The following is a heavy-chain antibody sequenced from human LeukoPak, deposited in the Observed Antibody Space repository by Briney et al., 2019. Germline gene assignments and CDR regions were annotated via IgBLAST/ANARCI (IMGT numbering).Heavy chain of an antibody. J-gene: IGHJ5*02. D-gene: IGHD3-10*01. CDR2: INPNSGGT. V-gene: IGHV1-2*02. Sequence: ASVKVSCRASGYTFTGYYMHWVRQAPGQGLEWRGGINPNSGGTNYAQKFQGRVTMTRDTSISTAYMELSRLRSDDTAVYYCARDYGSGSQNLNWFDPWGQGTLVTVSS. CDR3: ARDYGSGSQNLNWFDP. CDR1: GYTFTGYY.